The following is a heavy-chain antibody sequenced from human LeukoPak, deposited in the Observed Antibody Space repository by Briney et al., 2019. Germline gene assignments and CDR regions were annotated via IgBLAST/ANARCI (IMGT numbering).Heavy chain of an antibody. CDR2: LGSIPTTM. J-gene: IGHJ6*02. Sequence: PGGSLRRSCAASGFIFSDYYTRCCRQCPCTVLTCVSSLGSIPTTMSYPDSVKGRFTISRDNAKNSLYLQMNSLRAEDTAVYYCARDHDPIAAAGTGVDGMDVWGQGTTVTVSS. CDR1: GFIFSDYY. D-gene: IGHD6-13*01. V-gene: IGHV3-11*04. CDR3: ARDHDPIAAAGTGVDGMDV.